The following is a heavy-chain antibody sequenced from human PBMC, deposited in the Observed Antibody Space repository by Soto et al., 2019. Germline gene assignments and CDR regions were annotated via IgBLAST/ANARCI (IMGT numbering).Heavy chain of an antibody. CDR1: GFTFSSYA. CDR2: ISYDGSNK. V-gene: IGHV3-30-3*01. Sequence: QVQLVESGGGVVQPGRSLRLSCAASGFTFSSYAMHWVRQAPGKGLEWVAVISYDGSNKYYADSVNGRFTISRDNSKNTLYLQMNSLRAEDTAVYYCARSQGYCTNGVCYYYYGMDVWGQGTTVTVSS. J-gene: IGHJ6*02. D-gene: IGHD2-8*01. CDR3: ARSQGYCTNGVCYYYYGMDV.